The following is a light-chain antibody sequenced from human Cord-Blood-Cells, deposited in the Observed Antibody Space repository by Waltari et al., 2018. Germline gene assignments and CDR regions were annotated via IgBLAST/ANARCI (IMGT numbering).Light chain of an antibody. CDR3: QQSYSTPPMYT. CDR1: QSISSY. Sequence: DIQMTQSPSSLSASVGDRVTITCRASQSISSYLNWYQQKPGKAPKLLIYAASSLQSGVPSRFSGSGSGTDFTLNISSLQPEDFAPYYCQQSYSTPPMYTFGQVTKLEIK. V-gene: IGKV1-39*01. CDR2: AAS. J-gene: IGKJ2*01.